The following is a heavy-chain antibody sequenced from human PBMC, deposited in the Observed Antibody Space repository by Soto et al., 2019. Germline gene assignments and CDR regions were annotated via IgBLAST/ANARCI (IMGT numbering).Heavy chain of an antibody. Sequence: QVQLVQSGAEVKKPGSSVKVSCKASGGTFSSYAISWVRQAPGQGLEWMGGIIPIFGTANYAQKFQGRVTITADESTSRAYMELSSLRSEDTAVYYCARGKRISDYYGSGSYWAPFDYWGQGTLVTVSS. CDR1: GGTFSSYA. CDR2: IIPIFGTA. D-gene: IGHD3-10*01. CDR3: ARGKRISDYYGSGSYWAPFDY. V-gene: IGHV1-69*01. J-gene: IGHJ4*02.